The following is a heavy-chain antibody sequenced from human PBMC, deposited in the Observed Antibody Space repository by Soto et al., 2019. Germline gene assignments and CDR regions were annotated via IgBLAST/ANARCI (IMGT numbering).Heavy chain of an antibody. D-gene: IGHD3-16*01. J-gene: IGHJ6*02. CDR1: GYSFTRYG. CDR2: INAYNGNT. V-gene: IGHV1-18*01. CDR3: AMVDVYVTPSPQDV. Sequence: QVQLVQSGAEVKNPGASVKVSCKASGYSFTRYGIGWARQAPGQGLEWMGWINAYNGNTNYAQNLQGRLTLTTDTSTSTAYMELRGLRSNDRAIYYCAMVDVYVTPSPQDVWGQGTTVTVSS.